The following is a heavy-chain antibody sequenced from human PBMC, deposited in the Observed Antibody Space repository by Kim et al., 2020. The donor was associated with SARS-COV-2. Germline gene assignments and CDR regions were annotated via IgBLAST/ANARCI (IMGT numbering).Heavy chain of an antibody. CDR3: ARDCDWSLDL. J-gene: IGHJ5*02. CDR2: I. Sequence: IYDAASVKGRLSISRDNAKNAWDLQMSSLRDGDTAVYCCARDCDWSLDLWGQGTLVTVSS. V-gene: IGHV3-48*02. D-gene: IGHD3-9*01.